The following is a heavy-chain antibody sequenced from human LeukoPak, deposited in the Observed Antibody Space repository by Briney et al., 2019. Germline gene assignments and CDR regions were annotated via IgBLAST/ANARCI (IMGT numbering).Heavy chain of an antibody. CDR3: AKGRRQGVTNAFDI. Sequence: PGRSLRLSCAASGFTFSSFGMHWVRQAPGKGLEWVAVISYDGSNKYYADSVKGRFTISRDNSKNTLYLQMNSLRAEDTAVYYCAKGRRQGVTNAFDIWGQGTMVTVSS. CDR1: GFTFSSFG. V-gene: IGHV3-30*18. CDR2: ISYDGSNK. D-gene: IGHD4-17*01. J-gene: IGHJ3*02.